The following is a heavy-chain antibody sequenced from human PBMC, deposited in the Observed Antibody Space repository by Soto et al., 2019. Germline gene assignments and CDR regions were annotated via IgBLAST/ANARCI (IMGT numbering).Heavy chain of an antibody. V-gene: IGHV3-23*01. D-gene: IGHD2-2*01. J-gene: IGHJ5*02. CDR1: GFTFNNFA. CDR2: VGHTGGNT. Sequence: GGSLRLSCAASGFTFNNFAMSWVRQAPGKGLEWVSAVGHTGGNTYYADSVKGRFTISRDNSKSTLYLQMNSLRAEDTAIYYCAKLRSSSSYSDCASWGQGTLVTVSS. CDR3: AKLRSSSSYSDCAS.